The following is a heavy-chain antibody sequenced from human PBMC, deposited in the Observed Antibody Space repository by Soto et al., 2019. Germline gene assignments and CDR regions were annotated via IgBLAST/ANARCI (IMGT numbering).Heavy chain of an antibody. CDR3: AKDLYRGLLPAALFDY. D-gene: IGHD2-2*01. V-gene: IGHV3-23*01. J-gene: IGHJ4*02. CDR2: ISGSGVNT. CDR1: GLTFTSYA. Sequence: PGGSLRLSCAASGLTFTSYAMSWVRQAPGKGLEWVSAISGSGVNTYYSDSLKGRFTISRDNSKNTLYLQMNSLRADDTAVYYSAKDLYRGLLPAALFDYWGQGTLVTVSS.